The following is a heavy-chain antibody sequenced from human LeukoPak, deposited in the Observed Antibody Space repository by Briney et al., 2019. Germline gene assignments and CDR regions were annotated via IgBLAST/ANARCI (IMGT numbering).Heavy chain of an antibody. CDR3: ARLLSAADYFDY. V-gene: IGHV4-34*01. CDR1: GVSFSGYY. J-gene: IGHJ4*02. D-gene: IGHD6-25*01. CDR2: INHSGST. Sequence: SETLSLTCAVYGVSFSGYYWSWIRQPPGKGLEWIGEINHSGSTNYNPSLKSRVTISVDTSKNQFSLKLSSVTAADTAVYYCARLLSAADYFDYWGQGTLVTVSS.